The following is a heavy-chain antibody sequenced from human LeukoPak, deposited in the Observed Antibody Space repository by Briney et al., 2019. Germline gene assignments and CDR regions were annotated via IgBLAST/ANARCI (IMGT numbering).Heavy chain of an antibody. D-gene: IGHD3-10*01. V-gene: IGHV1-69*05. CDR1: GGTFISYA. CDR3: ARSVSTMVRGVIMPMYYFDY. Sequence: SLKDSCKASGGTFISYATRWGRQAPGQGLEWMGGIIPIFGIAHYAQKVQGRGTITTDEATSTAYMELSSLRSEDTAVYYCARSVSTMVRGVIMPMYYFDYWGQGTLVTVSS. J-gene: IGHJ4*02. CDR2: IIPIFGIA.